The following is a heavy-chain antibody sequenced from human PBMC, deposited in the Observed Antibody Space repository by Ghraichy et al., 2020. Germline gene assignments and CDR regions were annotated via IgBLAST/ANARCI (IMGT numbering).Heavy chain of an antibody. J-gene: IGHJ3*02. CDR2: IYYSGST. CDR1: CGSVSSGSYY. Sequence: SETLSLTCTVSCGSVSSGSYYWSWIRQPPGKGLEWIGYIYYSGSTNYNPSLKSRVTISVDTSKNQFSLKLSSVTAADTAVYYCARERYCTGGVCYHGAFDIWGQGTMVTVSS. D-gene: IGHD2-8*02. CDR3: ARERYCTGGVCYHGAFDI. V-gene: IGHV4-61*01.